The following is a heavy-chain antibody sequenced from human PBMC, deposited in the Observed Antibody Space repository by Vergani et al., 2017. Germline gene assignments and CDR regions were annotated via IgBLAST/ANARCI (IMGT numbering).Heavy chain of an antibody. J-gene: IGHJ4*01. Sequence: QVQLQESGPGLLKTSETLSLTCNVSGVSITRGNYWGWVRQSPGTGLEWIASVFHLGTVYYNPFLRSRVRISIDAYNVLSLRLQSVTAADTAVYFCVRDLYSRGPFDVWGQGSLVTVSS. CDR1: GVSITRGNY. V-gene: IGHV4-38-2*02. CDR2: VFHLGTV. CDR3: VRDLYSRGPFDV. D-gene: IGHD3-22*01.